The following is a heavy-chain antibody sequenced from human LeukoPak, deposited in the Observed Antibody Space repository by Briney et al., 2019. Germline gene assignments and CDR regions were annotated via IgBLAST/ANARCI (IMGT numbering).Heavy chain of an antibody. V-gene: IGHV3-30*02. D-gene: IGHD1-1*01. CDR3: AKDENWRTLDY. Sequence: GGSLRLSCAASGFAFSSYAMHWVRQAPGKGLEWVTFIRYDGSITYYADSVKGRFTISRDNSKNTLYLQMKSLRAEDTAVYYCAKDENWRTLDYWGQGTLVAVSS. J-gene: IGHJ4*02. CDR2: IRYDGSIT. CDR1: GFAFSSYA.